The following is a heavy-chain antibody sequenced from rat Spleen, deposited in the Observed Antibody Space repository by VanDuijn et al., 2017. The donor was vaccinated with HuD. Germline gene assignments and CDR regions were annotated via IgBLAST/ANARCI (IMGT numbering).Heavy chain of an antibody. J-gene: IGHJ2*01. CDR2: ISNTGGST. D-gene: IGHD1-4*01. V-gene: IGHV5-20*01. CDR3: TTLPYY. CDR1: GFTFSDYG. Sequence: EVQLVESGGGLVQPGRSMKLSCADSGFTFSDYGMAWVLQAPTKGLEWVASISNTGGSTYYPDSVKGRFTVSRDNAKSTLYLQMDSLRSEDTASYYCTTLPYYWGQGVMVTVSS.